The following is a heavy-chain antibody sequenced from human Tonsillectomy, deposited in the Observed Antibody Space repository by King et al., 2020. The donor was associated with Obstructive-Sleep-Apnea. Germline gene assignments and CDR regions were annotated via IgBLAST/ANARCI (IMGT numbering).Heavy chain of an antibody. D-gene: IGHD6-13*01. V-gene: IGHV2-5*01. CDR1: GFSLNTIGVG. Sequence: TLKESGPTVVKSTQTLTLTCDFSGFSLNTIGVGVGWIRQPPGNALEWLAHTYWNGNDRISPSLRSRLTISKDTSKNQVVLTLTHVDPLDTATYYCTYRLSIAAASDWGQGARVTVSS. CDR2: TYWNGND. CDR3: TYRLSIAAASD. J-gene: IGHJ4*02.